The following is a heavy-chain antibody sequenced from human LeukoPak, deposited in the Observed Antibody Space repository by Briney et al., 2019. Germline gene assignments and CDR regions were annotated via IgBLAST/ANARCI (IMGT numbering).Heavy chain of an antibody. CDR1: GYTFTGYY. Sequence: ASVKVSCKASGYTFTGYYMHWVRQAPGQGLEWMGWINPNSGGTNYAQKFQGRVTMTRDTSISTAYMELSRLRSDDTAVYYCARAPLIVAKIRWFDPWGQGTLVTVSS. D-gene: IGHD5-12*01. CDR2: INPNSGGT. CDR3: ARAPLIVAKIRWFDP. V-gene: IGHV1-2*02. J-gene: IGHJ5*02.